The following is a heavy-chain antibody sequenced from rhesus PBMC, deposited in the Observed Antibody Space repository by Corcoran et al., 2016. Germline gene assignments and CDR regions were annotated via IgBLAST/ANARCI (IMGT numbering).Heavy chain of an antibody. CDR1: GFSPSISGMG. Sequence: QVTLKESGPALVKPTQTLTLTCTFSGFSPSISGMGVGWIRQPPGQALEWLASIYWDDDKYYSTSLKSRLTISKDTSKNQVVLTMTHMDPVDTATYFCARLRGSGSWNWNYFDYWGQGVLVTVSS. CDR2: IYWDDDK. D-gene: IGHD6-25*01. CDR3: ARLRGSGSWNWNYFDY. V-gene: IGHV2S1*01. J-gene: IGHJ4*01.